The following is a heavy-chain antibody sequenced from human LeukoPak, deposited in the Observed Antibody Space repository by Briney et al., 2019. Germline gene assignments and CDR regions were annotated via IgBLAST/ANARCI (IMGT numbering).Heavy chain of an antibody. J-gene: IGHJ5*02. CDR2: MNPNSGNT. D-gene: IGHD3-3*01. Sequence: ASVKVSCKASGYTFTSYDINWVRQATGQGLEWMGWMNPNSGNTGYAQKFQGRVTMTRNTSISTAYMELSSLRSEDTAVYYCARGTYYDFWSSYMRSWWFDPWGQGTLVTVSS. V-gene: IGHV1-8*01. CDR1: GYTFTSYD. CDR3: ARGTYYDFWSSYMRSWWFDP.